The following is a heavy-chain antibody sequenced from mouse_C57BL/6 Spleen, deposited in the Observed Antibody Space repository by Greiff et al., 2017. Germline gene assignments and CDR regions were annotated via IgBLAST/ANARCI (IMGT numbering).Heavy chain of an antibody. CDR3: ARDYDYDEGVDY. CDR2: IYPGDGDN. D-gene: IGHD2-4*01. J-gene: IGHJ2*01. Sequence: VKLQQSGPELVKPGASVKISCKASGYAFSSSWMNWVKQRPGKGLEWIGWIYPGDGDNNYNGKFKGKATLTADKASSTAYMQLRSLTSEDSAVYCCARDYDYDEGVDYWGQGTTLTVSS. V-gene: IGHV1-82*01. CDR1: GYAFSSSW.